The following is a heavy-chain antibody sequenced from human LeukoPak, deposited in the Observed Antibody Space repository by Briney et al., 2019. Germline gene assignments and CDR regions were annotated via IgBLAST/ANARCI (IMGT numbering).Heavy chain of an antibody. CDR2: ISYDGSNK. V-gene: IGHV3-30*18. D-gene: IGHD6-19*01. J-gene: IGHJ3*02. CDR3: AKDQQWLVQGNAFDI. Sequence: GGSLRLSCAASGFTLSSYGMHWVRQAPGKGLEWVAVISYDGSNKYYADSVKGRFTISRDNSKNTLYLQMNSLRAEDTAVYYCAKDQQWLVQGNAFDIWGQGTMVTVSS. CDR1: GFTLSSYG.